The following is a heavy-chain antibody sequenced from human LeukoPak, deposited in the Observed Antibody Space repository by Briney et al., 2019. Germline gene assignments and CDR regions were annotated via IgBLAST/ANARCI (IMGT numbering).Heavy chain of an antibody. D-gene: IGHD1-26*01. J-gene: IGHJ4*02. CDR2: IYYSGST. Sequence: SETLSLTCTVSGGSISSYYWSWIRQPPGKGLEWIGYIYYSGSTNYNPSLKSRVTISADTSKNQFSLNLSSVTAADTAVYYCARARFLGNYFFDYWGQGTLVTVSS. V-gene: IGHV4-59*08. CDR3: ARARFLGNYFFDY. CDR1: GGSISSYY.